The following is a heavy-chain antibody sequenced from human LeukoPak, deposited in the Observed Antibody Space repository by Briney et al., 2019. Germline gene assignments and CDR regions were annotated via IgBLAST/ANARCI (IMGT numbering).Heavy chain of an antibody. Sequence: SETLSLTCTVSGGSISSYYWSWIRQPPGKGLEWIGYIYYSGSTNYNPSLKSRVTISVDTSKNQFSLKLSSVTAADTAVYYCARRAPMVRGVPDYWGQGTLVTVSS. CDR1: GGSISSYY. CDR3: ARRAPMVRGVPDY. CDR2: IYYSGST. V-gene: IGHV4-59*08. D-gene: IGHD3-10*01. J-gene: IGHJ4*02.